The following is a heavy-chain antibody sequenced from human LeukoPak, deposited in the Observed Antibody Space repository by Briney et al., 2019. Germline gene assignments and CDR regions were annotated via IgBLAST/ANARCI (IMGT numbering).Heavy chain of an antibody. CDR3: ARDPNSAL. V-gene: IGHV4-4*07. D-gene: IGHD4-23*01. Sequence: PSETLSLTCTVSGGSTSSTYYWSWIRQPAGKRLEWIGRVHTTGSTNYNPSFMSRVTVSIDTSKTQFSLKLTSVTAADTAVYYCARDPNSALWGQGILVTVSS. J-gene: IGHJ4*02. CDR1: GGSTSSTYY. CDR2: VHTTGST.